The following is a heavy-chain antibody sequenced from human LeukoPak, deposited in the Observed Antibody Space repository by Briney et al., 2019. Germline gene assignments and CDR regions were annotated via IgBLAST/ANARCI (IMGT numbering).Heavy chain of an antibody. J-gene: IGHJ4*02. D-gene: IGHD6-13*01. CDR2: INPSGDNT. V-gene: IGHV1-46*01. Sequence: ASVTVSCKASGDTFSSYYMHWVRQAPGQGLEWMGIINPSGDNTNYAQNFQGRVTMTRDTSTSTVYMELSRLRSDDTAVYYCARDARGYSSSCHDYWGQGTLVTVSS. CDR3: ARDARGYSSSCHDY. CDR1: GDTFSSYY.